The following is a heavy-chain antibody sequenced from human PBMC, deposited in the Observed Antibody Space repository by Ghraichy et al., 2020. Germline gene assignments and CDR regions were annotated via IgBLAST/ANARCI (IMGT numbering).Heavy chain of an antibody. CDR1: GFTFSSYV. Sequence: GGSLRLSCAVSGFTFSSYVMSWVRQAPGKGLEWVSGISGSGGSTYYADSVKGRVTIFRDNSKNTLYLQMNSLRAEDTALYYCAMVEAEYGGNSWFDPWGQGTLVTVSS. D-gene: IGHD4-23*01. J-gene: IGHJ5*02. V-gene: IGHV3-23*01. CDR2: ISGSGGST. CDR3: AMVEAEYGGNSWFDP.